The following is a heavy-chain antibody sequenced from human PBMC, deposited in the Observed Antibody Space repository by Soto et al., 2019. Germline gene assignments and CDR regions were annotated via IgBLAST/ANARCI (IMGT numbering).Heavy chain of an antibody. Sequence: GGSLRLSCAASGFTFSSYAMSWVRQAPGKGLEWVSAISGSGGSTYYADSVKGRFTISRDNSKNTLYLQMNSLRAEDTAVYSCAKWGTIFGVAQNDYWGQGTLVTVSS. CDR1: GFTFSSYA. CDR3: AKWGTIFGVAQNDY. V-gene: IGHV3-23*01. J-gene: IGHJ4*02. D-gene: IGHD3-3*01. CDR2: ISGSGGST.